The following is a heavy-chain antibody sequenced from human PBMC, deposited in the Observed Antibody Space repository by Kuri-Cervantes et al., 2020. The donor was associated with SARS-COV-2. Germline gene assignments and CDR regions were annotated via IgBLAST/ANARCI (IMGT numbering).Heavy chain of an antibody. V-gene: IGHV3-74*01. J-gene: IGHJ4*02. CDR3: ARDIVTVDYDFWSGYYGPSYFDY. Sequence: GGSLRLSCAASGFTFSSYAMSWVRQAPGKGLVWVSRINSDGSSTSYADSVKGRFTISRDNAKNTLYLQMNSLRAEDTAVYYCARDIVTVDYDFWSGYYGPSYFDYWGQGTLVTVSS. CDR1: GFTFSSYA. CDR2: INSDGSST. D-gene: IGHD3-3*01.